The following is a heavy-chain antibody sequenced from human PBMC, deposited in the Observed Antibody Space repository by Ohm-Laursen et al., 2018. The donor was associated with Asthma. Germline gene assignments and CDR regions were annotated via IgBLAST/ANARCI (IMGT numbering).Heavy chain of an antibody. D-gene: IGHD4-17*01. Sequence: RSLRLSCSASGFTFSSYGMHWVRQAPGKGLEWVAVISYDGSNKYYADSVKGRFTISRDNSKNTLYLQMNSLRAEDTAVYYCAKNDYGDYAFDYWGQGTLVTVSS. CDR1: GFTFSSYG. CDR3: AKNDYGDYAFDY. J-gene: IGHJ4*02. V-gene: IGHV3-30*18. CDR2: ISYDGSNK.